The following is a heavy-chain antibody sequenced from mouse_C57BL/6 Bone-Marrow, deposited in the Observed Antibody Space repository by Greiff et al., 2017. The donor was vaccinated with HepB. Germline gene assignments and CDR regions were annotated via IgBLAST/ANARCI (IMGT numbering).Heavy chain of an antibody. CDR1: GFSLTSYG. D-gene: IGHD2-5*01. Sequence: VQRVESGPGLVQPSQSLSITCTVSGFSLTSYGVHWVRQSPGKGLEWLGVIWRGGSTDYNAAFMSRLSITKDNSKSQVFFKMNSLQADDTAIYYCAKKGYSNYWYFDVWGTGTTVTVSS. CDR2: IWRGGST. J-gene: IGHJ1*03. V-gene: IGHV2-5*01. CDR3: AKKGYSNYWYFDV.